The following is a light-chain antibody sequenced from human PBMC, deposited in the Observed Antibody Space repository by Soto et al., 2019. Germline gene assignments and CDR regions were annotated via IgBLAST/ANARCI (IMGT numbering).Light chain of an antibody. V-gene: IGKV3-20*01. CDR2: GAS. CDR3: QPYGSSPRIT. Sequence: EIVLTQSPGTLSFSPGERATLSCRASQSVSSSYLAWYQQKPGQAPRLLIYGASSRATGIPDRLSGSGAGTDFTHTISRREPEDFAVYYCQPYGSSPRITFGQGTRLEI. J-gene: IGKJ5*01. CDR1: QSVSSSY.